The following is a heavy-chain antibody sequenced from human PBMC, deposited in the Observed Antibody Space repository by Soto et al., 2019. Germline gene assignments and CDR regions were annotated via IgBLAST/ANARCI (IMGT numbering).Heavy chain of an antibody. CDR1: GFTFSGSA. V-gene: IGHV3-73*01. D-gene: IGHD6-6*01. CDR2: IRSKANSYAT. J-gene: IGHJ2*01. CDR3: TMYSCSWYFDL. Sequence: GGSLRLSCAASGFTFSGSAMHWVRQASGKGLEWVGRIRSKANSYATAYAASVKGRFTISRDDSKNTAYLQMNSLKTEDTAVYYCTMYSCSWYFDLWGRGTLVTVSS.